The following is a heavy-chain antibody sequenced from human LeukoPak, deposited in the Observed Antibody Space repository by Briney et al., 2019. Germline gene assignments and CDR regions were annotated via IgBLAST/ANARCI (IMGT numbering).Heavy chain of an antibody. CDR3: VRDKYDRSNYARFDS. J-gene: IGHJ4*01. CDR1: GFPFSTHS. CDR2: ISAGGDFV. D-gene: IGHD3-22*01. V-gene: IGHV3-21*01. Sequence: GGSPRLSCAASGFPFSTHSLNWVRQAPGKGLEWVSSISAGGDFVYYGDSVKGRFTMSRDNAKNSLHLQMDSLTAEDTAVYYCVRDKYDRSNYARFDSWGHGTLVTVSS.